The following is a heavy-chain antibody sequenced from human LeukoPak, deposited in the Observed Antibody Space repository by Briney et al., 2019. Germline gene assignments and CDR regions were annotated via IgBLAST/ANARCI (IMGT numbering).Heavy chain of an antibody. Sequence: ASVKVSCKASGYTFTAYYIHWVRQAPGQGLEWMGRINPNSGGTNCAQNFQGRVTKTRDTSITTAYMELNKLTSDDTAVYYCAREENCSGGSCYYYWGQGTLVTVSS. CDR2: INPNSGGT. CDR3: AREENCSGGSCYYY. CDR1: GYTFTAYY. J-gene: IGHJ4*02. V-gene: IGHV1-2*06. D-gene: IGHD2-15*01.